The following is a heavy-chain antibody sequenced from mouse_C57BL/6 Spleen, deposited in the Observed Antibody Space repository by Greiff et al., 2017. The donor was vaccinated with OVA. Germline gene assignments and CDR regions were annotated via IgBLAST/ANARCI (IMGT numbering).Heavy chain of an antibody. CDR2: IYPGDGDT. J-gene: IGHJ4*01. CDR3: ARSSYDGYPYAMDY. CDR1: GYAFSSYW. Sequence: QVQLQQSGAELVKPGASVKISCKASGYAFSSYWMNWVKQRPGKGLEWIGQIYPGDGDTNYNGKFKGKATLTADKSSSTAYMQLSSLTSEDSAVYFCARSSYDGYPYAMDYWGQGTSVTVSS. D-gene: IGHD2-3*01. V-gene: IGHV1-80*01.